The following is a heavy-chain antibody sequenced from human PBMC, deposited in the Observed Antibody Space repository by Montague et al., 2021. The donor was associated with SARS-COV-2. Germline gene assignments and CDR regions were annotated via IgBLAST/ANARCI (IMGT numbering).Heavy chain of an antibody. J-gene: IGHJ2*01. V-gene: IGHV4-39*02. CDR2: IYYSGTT. CDR3: AREDAGVWYFDL. Sequence: SETLSLTCTVSGGSISSSSYYWGWIRQPPGKGPEWIGYIYYSGTTFYNPSLRSRVTMSVDTSKNQFSLRLSSVTAADTAVFYCAREDAGVWYFDLWGRGTLVTVSS. CDR1: GGSISSSSYY. D-gene: IGHD3-3*01.